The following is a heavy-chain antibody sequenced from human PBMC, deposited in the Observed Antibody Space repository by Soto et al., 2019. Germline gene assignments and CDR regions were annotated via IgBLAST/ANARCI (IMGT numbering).Heavy chain of an antibody. CDR2: ISAYNGNT. CDR3: AIGPYYCDSSGYTFDY. V-gene: IGHV1-18*01. J-gene: IGHJ4*02. Sequence: QVQLVQSGAEVKKPGASVKVSCKASGYTFTSYVISWVRQAPGQGLEWRGWISAYNGNTNYAQKLQGRVTLTTNTRTSTAYMGLSILRSVDTAVYYCAIGPYYCDSSGYTFDYLGQGTLVTFSS. CDR1: GYTFTSYV. D-gene: IGHD3-22*01.